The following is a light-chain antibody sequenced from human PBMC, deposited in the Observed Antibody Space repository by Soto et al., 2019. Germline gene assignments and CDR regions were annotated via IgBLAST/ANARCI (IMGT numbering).Light chain of an antibody. CDR3: RQSATSPRT. J-gene: IGKJ1*01. CDR1: QTVGNNY. V-gene: IGKV3-20*01. CDR2: GAS. Sequence: EIVLPQSPGPLSLSPGERATLSCRASQTVGNNYLDWYQQKPGQAPRLLIYGASSRATVIPDRFSGSGSGTDFTLTISRLEPEDFAVYYCRQSATSPRTFGQGTKVEIK.